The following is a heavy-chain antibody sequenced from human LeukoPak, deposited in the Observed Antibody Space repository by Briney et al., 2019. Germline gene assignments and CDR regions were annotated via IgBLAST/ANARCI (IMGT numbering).Heavy chain of an antibody. D-gene: IGHD1-26*01. J-gene: IGHJ4*02. CDR1: WFPLCRQS. Sequence: GSLRLPFAASWFPLCRQSINWVRPAPGKGLEGGPAISGSGGSTYYADSVKGRFTISRDNSKNTLYLQMNSLRAEDTAVYYCARDSVSGSYYLDYWGQGTLVTVSS. CDR2: ISGSGGST. V-gene: IGHV3-23*01. CDR3: ARDSVSGSYYLDY.